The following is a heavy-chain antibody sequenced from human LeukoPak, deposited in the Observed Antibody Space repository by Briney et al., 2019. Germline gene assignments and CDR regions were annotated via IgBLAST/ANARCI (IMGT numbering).Heavy chain of an antibody. CDR3: ARGEDPDAFDI. J-gene: IGHJ3*02. CDR1: GGSISSGGYY. CDR2: IYHSGST. D-gene: IGHD1-26*01. V-gene: IGHV4-30-2*01. Sequence: SETLSLTCTVSGGSISSGGYYWSWIRQPPGKGLEWIGYIYHSGSTYYNPSLKSRVTISVDRPKNQFSLKLSSVTAADTAVYYCARGEDPDAFDIWGQGTMVTVSS.